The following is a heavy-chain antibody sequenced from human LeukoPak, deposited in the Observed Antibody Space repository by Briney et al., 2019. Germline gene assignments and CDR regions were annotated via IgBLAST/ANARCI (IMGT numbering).Heavy chain of an antibody. CDR2: ISYSGST. V-gene: IGHV4-59*01. D-gene: IGHD6-19*01. J-gene: IGHJ5*02. Sequence: SVPLSLTCTVSVGSISSYYGMWMRQPPGKGLEWFVHISYSGSTNYNPSLKSRVAISVDTSKNQFSLKLSSVTAADTAVYYCARNKAVTFNWFAPGGQGTLVTVPS. CDR1: VGSISSYY. CDR3: ARNKAVTFNWFAP.